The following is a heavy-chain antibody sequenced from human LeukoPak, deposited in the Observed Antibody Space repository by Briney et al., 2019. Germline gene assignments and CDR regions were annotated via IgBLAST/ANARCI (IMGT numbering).Heavy chain of an antibody. D-gene: IGHD3-3*01. CDR1: GGSISSSSYY. V-gene: IGHV4-39*01. J-gene: IGHJ4*02. CDR2: IYYSGST. Sequence: ASETLSLTCTVSGGSISSSSYYWGWIRQPPGKGLEWSGSIYYSGSTYYNPSLKSRVTISVDTSKNQFSLKLSSVTATDTAVYYCARRFPDYDFWSGAWVFDYWGQGTLVTVSS. CDR3: ARRFPDYDFWSGAWVFDY.